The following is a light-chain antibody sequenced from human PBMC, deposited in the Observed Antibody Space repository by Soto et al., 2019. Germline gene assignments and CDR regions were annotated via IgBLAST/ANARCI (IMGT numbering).Light chain of an antibody. Sequence: DIQMTQAPSSLSASVGDRVTVTCRASQSISSYLNWYQQKPGKAPNLLIYAASSLQSGVPSRFSGSGSGTDFTLTISSLQPEDFATYYCQQSDSTPYTFGQGTKVDIK. CDR3: QQSDSTPYT. V-gene: IGKV1-39*01. J-gene: IGKJ2*01. CDR2: AAS. CDR1: QSISSY.